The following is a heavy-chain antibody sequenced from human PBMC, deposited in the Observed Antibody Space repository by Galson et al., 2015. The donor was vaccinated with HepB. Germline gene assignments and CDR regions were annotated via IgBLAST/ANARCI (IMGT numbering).Heavy chain of an antibody. D-gene: IGHD3-22*01. Sequence: SLRLSCAASGFTFSDYYMSWIRQAPGKGLEWISYISSSSTYTHYADSVKGRLTISRDNAKNSLYLQMNSLRAEDTAVYYCARGLGGNGYSPFDYWGQGTLVTVSS. V-gene: IGHV3-11*05. CDR3: ARGLGGNGYSPFDY. CDR1: GFTFSDYY. J-gene: IGHJ4*02. CDR2: ISSSSTYT.